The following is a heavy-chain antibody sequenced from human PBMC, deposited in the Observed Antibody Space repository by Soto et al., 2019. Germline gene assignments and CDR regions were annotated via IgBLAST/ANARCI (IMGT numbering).Heavy chain of an antibody. CDR1: GFTFSDYG. CDR2: VSYDGSSE. D-gene: IGHD3-10*01. J-gene: IGHJ6*02. CDR3: AKAGYCTRGNCYDYYRYGMDV. V-gene: IGHV3-30*18. Sequence: VQMVESGGGVVQPGRSLRLTCAVSGFTFSDYGVHWVRQAPRKGLEWVAVVSYDGSSEFYADSVKGRFTISRDNSKNTLHLQMNSLRPEDTAVYYCAKAGYCTRGNCYDYYRYGMDVWGQGTAVTVSS.